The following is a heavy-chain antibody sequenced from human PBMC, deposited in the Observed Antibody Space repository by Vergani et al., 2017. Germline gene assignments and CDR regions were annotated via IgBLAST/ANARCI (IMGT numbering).Heavy chain of an antibody. J-gene: IGHJ4*02. D-gene: IGHD3-3*01. CDR1: GFTFSSYW. CDR3: ARXRSKYDFWSGYSGY. Sequence: EVQLVESGGGLVKPGGSLRLSCAASGFTFSSYWMSWVRQAPGKGLEWVANIKQDGSEKYYVDSVKGRFTISRDNAKNSLYLQMNSLRAEDTAVYYCARXRSKYDFWSGYSGYWGQGTLVTVSS. V-gene: IGHV3-7*01. CDR2: IKQDGSEK.